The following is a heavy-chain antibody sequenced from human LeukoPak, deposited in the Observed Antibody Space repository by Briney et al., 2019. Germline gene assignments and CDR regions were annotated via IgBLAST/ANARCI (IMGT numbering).Heavy chain of an antibody. J-gene: IGHJ2*01. CDR1: GFTLTNYS. D-gene: IGHD6-19*01. CDR3: ARGGEQWLTTYWYFDL. Sequence: PGGSLRLSSPASGFTLTNYSMNWVRPAPGKGLEWVSYISSSSGTINYAYSVKGRFTISRDKSKNTLYLQRNSLRAEDTAVYYCARGGEQWLTTYWYFDLWGRGTLVTVSS. CDR2: ISSSSGTI. V-gene: IGHV3-48*01.